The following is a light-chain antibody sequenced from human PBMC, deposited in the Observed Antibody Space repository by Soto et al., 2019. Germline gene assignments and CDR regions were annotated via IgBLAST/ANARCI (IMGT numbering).Light chain of an antibody. J-gene: IGLJ3*02. Sequence: QAVVTQSSSASASLGSSVKLTGTLSSGHSSYIIAWHQQQPGKAPRYLMKLEGSGSYNKGSGVPDRFSGSSSGADRYLTISNLQFEDEADYYCETWDSNTHTVFGGGTKVTVL. CDR3: ETWDSNTHTV. CDR2: LEGSGSY. V-gene: IGLV4-60*02. CDR1: SGHSSYI.